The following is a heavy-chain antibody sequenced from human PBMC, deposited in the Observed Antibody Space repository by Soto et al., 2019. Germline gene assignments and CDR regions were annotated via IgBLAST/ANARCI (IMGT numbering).Heavy chain of an antibody. D-gene: IGHD3-10*01. CDR3: MRRRFGVRGVTPMDV. CDR2: IYSSGTT. CDR1: GGSIGGSNYF. V-gene: IGHV4-39*01. Sequence: SETLSLTCTVSGGSIGGSNYFWGWIRQSPGTGLEGLWTIYSSGTTYYSPSLKSPITMSLDTSKNQFSLNLGSVTGEDTAVYYCMRRRFGVRGVTPMDVWGPGTTVTVSS. J-gene: IGHJ6*02.